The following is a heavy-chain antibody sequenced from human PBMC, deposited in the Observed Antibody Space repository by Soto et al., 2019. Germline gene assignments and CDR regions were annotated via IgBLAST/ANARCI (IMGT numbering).Heavy chain of an antibody. CDR3: ARDSSYYGSGRGVLDY. V-gene: IGHV3-66*01. D-gene: IGHD3-10*01. CDR1: GFAVSTNY. CDR2: IYSDGST. Sequence: EVQLVESGGGLVQPGGSLRLSCAVSGFAVSTNYMSWVRQAPGKGLESVSIIYSDGSTYYADSVKGGFTTSRDSARNTLYLQMDNLRADDTAVYHCARDSSYYGSGRGVLDYWGQGTLVTVSS. J-gene: IGHJ4*02.